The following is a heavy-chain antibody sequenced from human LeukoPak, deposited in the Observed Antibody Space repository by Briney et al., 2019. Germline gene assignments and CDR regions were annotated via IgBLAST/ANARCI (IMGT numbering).Heavy chain of an antibody. CDR1: GFSFTSYG. CDR2: ISAYNGDT. Sequence: ASVKVSCKTSGFSFTSYGFTWVRQAPGQGLEWMGWISAYNGDTNYAQTLQSRVTMTTDTSTRTAYMELRSLRSDDTAVYYCARGGSSGRAGIDYWGQGTLVTVSS. CDR3: ARGGSSGRAGIDY. V-gene: IGHV1-18*01. D-gene: IGHD6-19*01. J-gene: IGHJ4*02.